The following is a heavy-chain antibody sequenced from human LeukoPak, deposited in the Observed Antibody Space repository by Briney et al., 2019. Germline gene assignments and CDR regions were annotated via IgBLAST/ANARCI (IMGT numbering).Heavy chain of an antibody. CDR3: ARVGDGYP. CDR2: IIPILGIA. V-gene: IGHV1-69*04. D-gene: IGHD5-24*01. Sequence: ASVKVSCKASAGTFSSYAISWVRQAPGPGLEWMGRIIPILGIANYAQKFQGRVTITADKSTSTAYMELSSLRSEDTAVYYCARVGDGYPWGQGTLVTVSS. CDR1: AGTFSSYA. J-gene: IGHJ5*02.